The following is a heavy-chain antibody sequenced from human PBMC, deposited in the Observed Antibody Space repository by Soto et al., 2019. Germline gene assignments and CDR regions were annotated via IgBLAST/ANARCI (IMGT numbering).Heavy chain of an antibody. D-gene: IGHD3-16*01. Sequence: QITLKESGPTLVKPTQTLTLTCTFSGFSLTTRGVGVGWIRQPPGKALECLALIYWDDDKRNSPSLQSRLSINKDTSKNQVVLTMTNVDPVDTATYYCAHIPNYYQYDWFDPWGQGTLVSVSS. CDR3: AHIPNYYQYDWFDP. J-gene: IGHJ5*02. CDR1: GFSLTTRGVG. V-gene: IGHV2-5*02. CDR2: IYWDDDK.